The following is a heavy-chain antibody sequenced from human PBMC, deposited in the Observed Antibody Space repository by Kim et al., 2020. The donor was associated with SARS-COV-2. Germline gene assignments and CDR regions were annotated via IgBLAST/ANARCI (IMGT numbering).Heavy chain of an antibody. Sequence: SVKGRFTISRDNSKNTLYLQMNSLRAEDTAVYYCAKELILWFGEQGAFDIWGQGTMVTVSS. D-gene: IGHD3-10*01. CDR3: AKELILWFGEQGAFDI. J-gene: IGHJ3*02. V-gene: IGHV3-33*06.